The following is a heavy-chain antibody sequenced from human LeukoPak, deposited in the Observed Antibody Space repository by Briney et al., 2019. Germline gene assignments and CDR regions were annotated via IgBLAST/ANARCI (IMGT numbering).Heavy chain of an antibody. D-gene: IGHD5-18*01. J-gene: IGHJ2*01. Sequence: SETLSLTCIASGGSIGSYYWSWIRQPPGKGLEWIGYIDYSGRTNYNPSLKSRLTISVDTSENQFSLKLSSVTAADTAVYYCARHWHNYGFYWYFDLWGRGTLVTVSS. V-gene: IGHV4-59*08. CDR3: ARHWHNYGFYWYFDL. CDR1: GGSIGSYY. CDR2: IDYSGRT.